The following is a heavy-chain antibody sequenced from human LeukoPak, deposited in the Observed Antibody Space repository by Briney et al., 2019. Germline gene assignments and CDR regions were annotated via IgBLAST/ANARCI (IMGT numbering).Heavy chain of an antibody. V-gene: IGHV1-69*13. CDR1: GGIFRRYA. CDR3: ARDSSSTSCYLGY. D-gene: IGHD2-2*01. CDR2: LVPIFGTP. Sequence: SVKVSCKASGGIFRRYAISWVRQVPGQGLEWMGGLVPIFGTPNYAQKFQGRVTITTDDSADESTGTAYMELSGLKSEDTAVYYCARDSSSTSCYLGYWGQGTLVTVSS. J-gene: IGHJ4*02.